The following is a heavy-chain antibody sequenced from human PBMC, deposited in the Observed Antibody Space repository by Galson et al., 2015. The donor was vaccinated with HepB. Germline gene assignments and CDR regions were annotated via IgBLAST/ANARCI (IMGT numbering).Heavy chain of an antibody. CDR1: GFTFSSYW. J-gene: IGHJ4*02. CDR2: IKQDGSEK. V-gene: IGHV3-7*01. D-gene: IGHD2-15*01. Sequence: SLRLSCAASGFTFSSYWMSWVRQAPGKGLEWVANIKQDGSEKYYVDSVKGRFTISRDNAKNSLYLQMNSLRAEDTAVYYCARDHLQYCSGGSCYAFDYWGQGTLVTVSS. CDR3: ARDHLQYCSGGSCYAFDY.